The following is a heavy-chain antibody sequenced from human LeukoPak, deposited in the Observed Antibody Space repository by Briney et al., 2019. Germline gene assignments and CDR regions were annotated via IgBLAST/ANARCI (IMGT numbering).Heavy chain of an antibody. J-gene: IGHJ3*02. Sequence: KPGESLKISCKGPGYTFSSNWIGWVRQMPGKGLEWMGIIYPGDSDTRYSPSFQGQVTISADKSSSTAYLQWSSLKASDTAMYYCARHRVGIYSRNHAFDIWGQGTMVTVSS. V-gene: IGHV5-51*01. CDR1: GYTFSSNW. CDR3: ARHRVGIYSRNHAFDI. D-gene: IGHD1-26*01. CDR2: IYPGDSDT.